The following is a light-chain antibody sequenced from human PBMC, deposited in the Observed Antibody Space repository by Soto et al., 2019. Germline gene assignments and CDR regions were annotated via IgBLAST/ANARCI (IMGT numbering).Light chain of an antibody. CDR1: SSDIGNSY. CDR2: ANN. V-gene: IGLV1-47*02. Sequence: QSVLTQPPSASGTPGQRVPISCSGSSSDIGNSYVYWYRQLPGTAPKLLIYANNQRPSGVPDRFSGSKSGTSASLAISGLRSEDEADYYCATWDDSLSGWVFGGGTKLTVL. CDR3: ATWDDSLSGWV. J-gene: IGLJ3*02.